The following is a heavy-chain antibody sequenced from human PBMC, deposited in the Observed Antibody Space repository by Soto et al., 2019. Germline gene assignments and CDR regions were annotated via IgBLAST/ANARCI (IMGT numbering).Heavy chain of an antibody. CDR2: IYYSGGT. CDR3: TRAQSDDNYFDP. J-gene: IGHJ5*02. CDR1: GAALSSGFDF. V-gene: IGHV4-61*01. Sequence: XATLLLPSTVCGAALSSGFDFYTWVRQPPGKGLEWLGYIYYSGGTNYNPSLKSRVTISLDKSKSQFSLRLISVTAADTAVYYCTRAQSDDNYFDPWGQGILVTFSS. D-gene: IGHD6-19*01.